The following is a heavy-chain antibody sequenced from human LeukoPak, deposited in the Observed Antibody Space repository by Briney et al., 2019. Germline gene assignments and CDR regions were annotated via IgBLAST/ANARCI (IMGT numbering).Heavy chain of an antibody. CDR1: GGSISSYY. V-gene: IGHV4-59*08. CDR2: IYYSGST. CDR3: ARDDSSSSGRRAFDF. Sequence: PSETLSLTCTVSGGSISSYYWNGIRQPPGKGLEWIGYIYYSGSTNYNPSLKSRVTTLVDTSKNQFSLRLSSVTAADTAVYYCARDDSSSSGRRAFDFWGQGTMVTVSS. D-gene: IGHD6-6*01. J-gene: IGHJ3*01.